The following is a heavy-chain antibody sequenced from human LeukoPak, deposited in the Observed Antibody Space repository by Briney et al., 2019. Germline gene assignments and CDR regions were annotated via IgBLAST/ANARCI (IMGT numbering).Heavy chain of an antibody. CDR3: ARGDDSGYYDYFDY. J-gene: IGHJ4*02. CDR2: ISVNGGTT. Sequence: GGSLRLSCAASGFTFSSYAMTWVRQAPGKGLEWVSSISVNGGTTYYAASVKGRFTISRDFSKNTVFLHMNSLRAEDTAMYYCARGDDSGYYDYFDYWGQGALVTVSS. CDR1: GFTFSSYA. V-gene: IGHV3-23*01. D-gene: IGHD3-22*01.